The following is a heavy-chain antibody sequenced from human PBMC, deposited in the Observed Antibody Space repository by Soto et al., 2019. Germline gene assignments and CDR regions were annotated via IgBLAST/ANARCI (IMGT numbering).Heavy chain of an antibody. CDR2: IYHSGST. D-gene: IGHD3-3*01. J-gene: IGHJ4*01. CDR3: ARGGYDFWSGYYSPSFDY. V-gene: IGHV4-30-2*01. CDR1: GGSISSGGYS. Sequence: PSETLSLTCAVSGGSISSGGYSWSWIRQPPGKGLEWIGYIYHSGSTYYNPSLKSRVTISVDRSKNQFSLKLSSVTAADTAVYYCARGGYDFWSGYYSPSFDYWGHGTLVTVSS.